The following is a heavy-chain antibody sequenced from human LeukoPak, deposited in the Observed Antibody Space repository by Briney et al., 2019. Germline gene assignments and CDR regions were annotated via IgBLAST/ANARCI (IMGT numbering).Heavy chain of an antibody. CDR1: GYSISSGYY. D-gene: IGHD3-22*01. Sequence: PSETLSLTCTVSGYSISSGYYWGWIRQPPGKGLEWIASIYHSGSTYYNPSLKSRVTISVDTSKKQFSLKLSSVTAADTAVYYCSSGYGDYWGQGTLVTVSS. CDR2: IYHSGST. J-gene: IGHJ4*02. V-gene: IGHV4-38-2*02. CDR3: SSGYGDY.